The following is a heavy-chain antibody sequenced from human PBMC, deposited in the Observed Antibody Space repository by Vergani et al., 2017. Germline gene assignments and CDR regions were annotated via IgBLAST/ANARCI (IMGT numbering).Heavy chain of an antibody. D-gene: IGHD2-15*01. CDR3: AKEGGGYCSGGTCYPLY. J-gene: IGHJ4*02. CDR2: IRSDESRR. CDR1: GFTFNSYG. V-gene: IGHV3-30*02. Sequence: QVQLVESGGGVVQPGGSLRLSCAASGFTFNSYGMHWVRQAPGKGLEWVASIRSDESRRYYGDSMEGPFTISRDNSKNTLYLQMKSLRPEDTAVYYCAKEGGGYCSGGTCYPLYWGQGTLVIISS.